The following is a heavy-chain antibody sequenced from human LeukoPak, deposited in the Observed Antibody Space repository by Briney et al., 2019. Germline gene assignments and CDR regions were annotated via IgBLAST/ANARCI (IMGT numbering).Heavy chain of an antibody. CDR3: ARDREYQLLYVPYYYYYYMDV. Sequence: ASVKVSCKASGYTFTSYYMHWVRQAPGQGLEWMGWINPNSGGTNYAQKFQGRVTMTRDTSISTAYMELSRLRSDDTAVYYCARDREYQLLYVPYYYYYYMDVWGKGTTVTVSS. CDR1: GYTFTSYY. V-gene: IGHV1-2*02. CDR2: INPNSGGT. D-gene: IGHD2-2*02. J-gene: IGHJ6*03.